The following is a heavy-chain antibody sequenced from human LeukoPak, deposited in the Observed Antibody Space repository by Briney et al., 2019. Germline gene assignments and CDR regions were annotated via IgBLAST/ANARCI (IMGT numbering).Heavy chain of an antibody. CDR3: ARATGTWGHDGFHI. J-gene: IGHJ3*02. D-gene: IGHD3-16*01. Sequence: GASVKVSCKAYGYTFTSYGISWVRQAPGQGLEWVGWISAYSTNTHYAQRLQGRVSMTTDTSTTTSYMELRSLRSDDTAVYYCARATGTWGHDGFHIWGQGTMVTVSS. CDR2: ISAYSTNT. V-gene: IGHV1-18*01. CDR1: GYTFTSYG.